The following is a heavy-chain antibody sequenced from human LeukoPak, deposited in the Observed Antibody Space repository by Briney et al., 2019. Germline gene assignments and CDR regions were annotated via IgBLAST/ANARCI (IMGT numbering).Heavy chain of an antibody. CDR2: ISAYKGNT. Sequence: ASVKVSCKASGYTFTSYGISWVRQAPGQGLEWMGWISAYKGNTNYAQKLQGRVTMTTDTSTSTAYMELRSLRSDDTAVYYCARVRGPNIVVVVAAYYFDYWGQGTLVTVSS. V-gene: IGHV1-18*01. J-gene: IGHJ4*02. D-gene: IGHD2-15*01. CDR3: ARVRGPNIVVVVAAYYFDY. CDR1: GYTFTSYG.